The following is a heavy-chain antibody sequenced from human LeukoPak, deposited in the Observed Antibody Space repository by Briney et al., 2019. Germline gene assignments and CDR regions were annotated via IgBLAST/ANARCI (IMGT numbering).Heavy chain of an antibody. Sequence: GGSLRLSCAASGFTFSSYAMSWVRQAPGRGLEWVSAISGSGGSTYYADSVKGRFTISRDNSKNTLYLQMNSLRAEDTAVYYCAKDAIFGVVIIGYYFDYWGQGTLVTVSS. J-gene: IGHJ4*02. CDR3: AKDAIFGVVIIGYYFDY. CDR1: GFTFSSYA. D-gene: IGHD3-3*01. V-gene: IGHV3-23*01. CDR2: ISGSGGST.